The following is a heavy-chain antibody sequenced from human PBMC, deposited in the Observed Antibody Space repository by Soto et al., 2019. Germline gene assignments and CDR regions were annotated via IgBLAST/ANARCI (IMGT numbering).Heavy chain of an antibody. CDR3: AAYGDSYAYHGMDG. J-gene: IGHJ6*02. D-gene: IGHD4-17*01. CDR1: GFVFSDNY. V-gene: IGHV3-11*01. Sequence: QVQLVESGGGLVKPGGSLRLCCAVSGFVFSDNYMSWIRQAPGKGLGWVSYISKRGGTTYYADSVKGRVTIARDNAKNSLYLQRISLRAEDTAVEYCAAYGDSYAYHGMDGWGQGTTGTVSS. CDR2: ISKRGGTT.